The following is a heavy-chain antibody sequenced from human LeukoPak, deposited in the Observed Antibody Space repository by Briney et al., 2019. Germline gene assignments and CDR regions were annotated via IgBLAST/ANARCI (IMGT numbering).Heavy chain of an antibody. Sequence: SVKVSCKASGGTFSSYAISWVRQAPGQGLEWMGRIIPILGIANYAQKFQGRVTITADKSTSTAYMELSSLRSEDTAVYYCARSGHLDGWLQFSGSAEHWGQGTLVTVSS. CDR1: GGTFSSYA. CDR3: ARSGHLDGWLQFSGSAEH. V-gene: IGHV1-69*04. J-gene: IGHJ4*02. CDR2: IIPILGIA. D-gene: IGHD5-24*01.